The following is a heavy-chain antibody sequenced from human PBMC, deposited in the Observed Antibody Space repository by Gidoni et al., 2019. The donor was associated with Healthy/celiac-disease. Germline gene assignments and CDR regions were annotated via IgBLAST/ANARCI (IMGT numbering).Heavy chain of an antibody. CDR1: GGSISSGSYY. CDR3: ARKNYYDSSGFFDY. CDR2: IYTSGST. Sequence: QVQLQESGSGLVKPSQTLSLTCTVSGGSISSGSYYWSWIRQPAGKGLEWIGRIYTSGSTNYNPSLKSRVTISVDTSKNQFSLKLSSVTAAGTAVYYCARKNYYDSSGFFDYWGQGTLVTVSS. J-gene: IGHJ4*02. V-gene: IGHV4-61*02. D-gene: IGHD3-22*01.